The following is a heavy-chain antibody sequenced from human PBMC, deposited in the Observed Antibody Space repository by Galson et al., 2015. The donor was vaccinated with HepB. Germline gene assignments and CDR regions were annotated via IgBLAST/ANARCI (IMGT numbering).Heavy chain of an antibody. Sequence: QSGAEVKKSGESLKISCKGSGYRFSDYWIAWVRQMPGKGLEWMGFIYPGDSQTRYSPSFQGQVTFSADKSISTAYLQWSSLKASGTAMYYCTRFGGPTFNHFGLDVWGQGTTVTVSS. CDR2: IYPGDSQT. CDR3: TRFGGPTFNHFGLDV. J-gene: IGHJ6*02. V-gene: IGHV5-51*01. CDR1: GYRFSDYW. D-gene: IGHD3-10*01.